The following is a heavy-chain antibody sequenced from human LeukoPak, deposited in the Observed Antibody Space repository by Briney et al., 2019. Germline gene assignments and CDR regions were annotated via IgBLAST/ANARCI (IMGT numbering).Heavy chain of an antibody. CDR1: GYTFTSYD. D-gene: IGHD3-9*01. CDR3: ARGPPLRYFDWLLVEYGMDV. V-gene: IGHV1-8*01. CDR2: MNPNSGNT. Sequence: ASVKVSCKASGYTFTSYDINWVRQATGQGLEWMGWMNPNSGNTGYAQKFQGRVTMTRNTSISTAYMELSSLRSEDTAVYYCARGPPLRYFDWLLVEYGMDVWGQGTTVTVSS. J-gene: IGHJ6*02.